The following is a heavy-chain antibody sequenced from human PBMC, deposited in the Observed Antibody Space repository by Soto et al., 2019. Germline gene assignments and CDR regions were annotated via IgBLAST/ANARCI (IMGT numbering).Heavy chain of an antibody. J-gene: IGHJ5*02. Sequence: PSETLSLTCAVSGGSISSGDYSWSWIRQPPGKGLEWVGYIFPTGSTYCNPSLKSRVTISVDRSKNQFSLKLSSVTAADTAVYYCARYNAYGSGSRGNWFDPWGQGTLVTVSS. V-gene: IGHV4-30-2*01. CDR3: ARYNAYGSGSRGNWFDP. CDR1: GGSISSGDYS. D-gene: IGHD3-10*01. CDR2: IFPTGST.